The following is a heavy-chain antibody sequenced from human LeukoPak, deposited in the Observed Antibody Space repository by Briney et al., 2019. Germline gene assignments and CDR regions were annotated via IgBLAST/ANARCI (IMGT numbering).Heavy chain of an antibody. V-gene: IGHV1-69*13. J-gene: IGHJ5*02. CDR3: ARTEVVPAYRGVGWFDP. Sequence: ASVKVSCKASGGTFSSYAISWVRQAPGQGLEWMGGIIPIFGTANYAQKFQGRVTLTADESTSTAYMELSSLRSEDTAVYYCARTEVVPAYRGVGWFDPWGQGTLVTVSS. D-gene: IGHD2-2*01. CDR1: GGTFSSYA. CDR2: IIPIFGTA.